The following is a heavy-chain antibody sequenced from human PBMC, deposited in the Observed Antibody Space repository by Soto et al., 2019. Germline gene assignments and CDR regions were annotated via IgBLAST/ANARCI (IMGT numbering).Heavy chain of an antibody. CDR2: ISYDGSNK. CDR3: ARSGYYGSGSYPNYYYYYGMDV. Sequence: GGWRSHSGAPATFTLGGYRTLLVRRAPRKGLRWVAVISYDGSNKYYADSVKGRFTSSRDNSKNTLYLQMNSLRAEDTAVYYCARSGYYGSGSYPNYYYYYGMDVWGQGTTVNV. V-gene: IGHV3-30*03. J-gene: IGHJ6*02. CDR1: TFTLGGYR. D-gene: IGHD3-10*01.